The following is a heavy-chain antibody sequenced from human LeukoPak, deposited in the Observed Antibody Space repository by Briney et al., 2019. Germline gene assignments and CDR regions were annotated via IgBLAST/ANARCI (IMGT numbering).Heavy chain of an antibody. Sequence: GGSLRLPCVASGFTFSVYEMNWVRQAPGKGLEWTSYISASDTSIYYAESVKGRFTISRDNAKSSLYLQMNSLRAEDTAVYYCARSGGYFDLWGQGTLVTVSS. J-gene: IGHJ4*02. D-gene: IGHD3-10*01. CDR2: ISASDTSI. V-gene: IGHV3-48*03. CDR1: GFTFSVYE. CDR3: ARSGGYFDL.